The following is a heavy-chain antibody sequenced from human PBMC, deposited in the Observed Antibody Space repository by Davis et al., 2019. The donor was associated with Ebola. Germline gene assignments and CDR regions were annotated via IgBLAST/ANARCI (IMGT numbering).Heavy chain of an antibody. CDR3: ASGTIFAGMDV. Sequence: GSLRLSCAVYGGSFSGYYWSWIRQPPGKGLEWIGEINHSGSTNCNPSLKSRVTISVDKSKNQFSLKLSSVTAADTAVYYCASGTIFAGMDVWGQGTTVTVSS. D-gene: IGHD3-3*01. J-gene: IGHJ6*02. V-gene: IGHV4-34*01. CDR1: GGSFSGYY. CDR2: INHSGST.